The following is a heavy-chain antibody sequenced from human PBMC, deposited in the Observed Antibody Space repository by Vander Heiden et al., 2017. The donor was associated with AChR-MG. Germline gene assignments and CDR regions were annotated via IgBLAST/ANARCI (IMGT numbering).Heavy chain of an antibody. CDR3: AADPSFWSYDILTGGDDY. J-gene: IGHJ4*02. CDR1: GFTFTSSA. Sequence: QMQLVQSGPEVKKPGTSVKVSCKASGFTFTSSAVQWVRQARGQRLEWIGWIVVGSGNTNYAQKFQERVTITRDMSTSTAYMELSSLRSEDTAVYYCAADPSFWSYDILTGGDDYWGQGTLVTVSS. V-gene: IGHV1-58*01. CDR2: IVVGSGNT. D-gene: IGHD3-9*01.